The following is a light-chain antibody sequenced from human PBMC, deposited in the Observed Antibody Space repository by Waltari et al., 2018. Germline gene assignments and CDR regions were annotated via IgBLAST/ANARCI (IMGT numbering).Light chain of an antibody. CDR1: SGLNVCTYM. Sequence: QAVLTQPSSLSASPGASASLTCTLRSGLNVCTYMIYWYQQKPGSPPQYLLRYKSDSDKQQGSGVPSRFSGSKDASANVGLLVISGLQSEDEADYYCMIWHNNAWVFGGGTKLTVL. CDR2: YKSDSDK. CDR3: MIWHNNAWV. V-gene: IGLV5-45*03. J-gene: IGLJ3*02.